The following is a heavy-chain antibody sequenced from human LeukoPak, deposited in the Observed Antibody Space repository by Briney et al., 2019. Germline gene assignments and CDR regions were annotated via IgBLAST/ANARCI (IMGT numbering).Heavy chain of an antibody. CDR1: GFTFSNAW. V-gene: IGHV3-15*01. Sequence: PGGSLRLSCAASGFTFSNAWMSWVRQAPGKGLEWVGRITSKSDGGTTDCAAPVKGRFTISRDDSKNTVHLQMNSLKSEDTAVYYCTTRLYSSGGFDYWGQGTLVTVSS. D-gene: IGHD6-19*01. CDR2: ITSKSDGGTT. CDR3: TTRLYSSGGFDY. J-gene: IGHJ4*02.